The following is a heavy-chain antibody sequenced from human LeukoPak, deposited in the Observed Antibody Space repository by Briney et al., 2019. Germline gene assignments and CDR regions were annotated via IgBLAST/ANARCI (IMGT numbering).Heavy chain of an antibody. CDR3: AGGDPYRGYDYPGV. J-gene: IGHJ4*02. D-gene: IGHD5-12*01. CDR1: GFTFNTYA. Sequence: GRSLRLSCAASGFTFNTYAMHWVRQAPGKGLEWVTIISYDGSKKYYIDSVRGRFTIFRDNSKNKLYLQMNSLRLEDTALYYCAGGDPYRGYDYPGVWGQGILVSVSS. CDR2: ISYDGSKK. V-gene: IGHV3-30*04.